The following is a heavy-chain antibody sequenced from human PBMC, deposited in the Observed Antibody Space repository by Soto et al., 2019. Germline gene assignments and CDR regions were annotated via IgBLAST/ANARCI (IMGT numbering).Heavy chain of an antibody. Sequence: GGSLRLSCAASGFTFSSYAMSWVRQAPGKGLEWVSAISGNGADTSYADSVRGRFAISRDSSQNTVYLQMNSLTAGDTALYYCAKATATGGGAFDICGQGTMVTVSS. V-gene: IGHV3-23*01. D-gene: IGHD2-8*02. CDR1: GFTFSSYA. CDR2: ISGNGADT. J-gene: IGHJ3*02. CDR3: AKATATGGGAFDI.